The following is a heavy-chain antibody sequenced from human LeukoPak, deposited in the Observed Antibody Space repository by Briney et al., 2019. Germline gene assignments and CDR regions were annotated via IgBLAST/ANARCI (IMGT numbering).Heavy chain of an antibody. CDR1: GGSISSYY. Sequence: PSETLSLTCTVSGGSISSYYWSWIRQPPGKGLEWIGYIYYSGSTNYNPSLKSRVTISVATSKNPFSLKLSSVSAADPAVYYCGGDYDQNGFDPWGQGTLVTVSS. V-gene: IGHV4-59*01. CDR2: IYYSGST. CDR3: GGDYDQNGFDP. D-gene: IGHD3-3*01. J-gene: IGHJ5*02.